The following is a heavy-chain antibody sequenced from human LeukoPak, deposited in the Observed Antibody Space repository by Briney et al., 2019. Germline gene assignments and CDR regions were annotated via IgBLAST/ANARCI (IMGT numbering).Heavy chain of an antibody. V-gene: IGHV4-61*02. CDR2: IYTSGST. CDR1: GGSISSGSYY. Sequence: SETLSLTCTVSGGSISSGSYYWSWIRQPAGKGLEWIGRIYTSGSTNYNPSLKSRVTISVDTSKNQFSLKLSSVTAADTAVYYCARGDYDFWRGYPISYYYYYMDVWGKGTTVTVSS. J-gene: IGHJ6*03. CDR3: ARGDYDFWRGYPISYYYYYMDV. D-gene: IGHD3-3*01.